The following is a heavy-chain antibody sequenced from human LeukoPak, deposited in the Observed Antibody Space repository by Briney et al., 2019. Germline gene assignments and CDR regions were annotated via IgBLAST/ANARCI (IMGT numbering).Heavy chain of an antibody. CDR2: IYYSGST. D-gene: IGHD7-27*01. J-gene: IGHJ4*02. Sequence: SETLSLTCTVSGGSISSYYWSWIRQPPGKGLEWIGYIYYSGSTNYNPSLKSRVTISVDTSKNQFSLKLSSVTAADTAVYYCASSPVWAGDRAYLDYWGQGTLVTVSS. V-gene: IGHV4-59*08. CDR3: ASSPVWAGDRAYLDY. CDR1: GGSISSYY.